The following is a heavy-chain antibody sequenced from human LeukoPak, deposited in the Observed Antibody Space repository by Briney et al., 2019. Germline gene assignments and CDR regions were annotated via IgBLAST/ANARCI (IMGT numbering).Heavy chain of an antibody. CDR1: GGTFSSYA. CDR2: IIPIFGTA. D-gene: IGHD5-24*01. Sequence: SVKVSCKASGGTFSSYAISWVRQAPGQGLEWMGGIIPIFGTANYAQKFQGRVTITTDESTSTAYMELSSLRSEDTAVYYCARVCYNGGPDYYYYYYMDVWGKGTTVTVSS. CDR3: ARVCYNGGPDYYYYYYMDV. V-gene: IGHV1-69*05. J-gene: IGHJ6*03.